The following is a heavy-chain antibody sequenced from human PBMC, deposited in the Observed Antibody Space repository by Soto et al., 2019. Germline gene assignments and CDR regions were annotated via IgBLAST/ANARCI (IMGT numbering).Heavy chain of an antibody. D-gene: IGHD1-26*01. CDR1: GFTFSSYA. CDR3: AAGASDYYYYGMDV. CDR2: ISGSGGST. V-gene: IGHV3-23*01. Sequence: GGSLRLSCAASGFTFSSYAMSWVRQAPGKGLEWVSAISGSGGSTYYADSVKGRFTISRDNSKNTLYLQMNSLRAEDTAVYYCAAGASDYYYYGMDVWGHGTTVTVSS. J-gene: IGHJ6*02.